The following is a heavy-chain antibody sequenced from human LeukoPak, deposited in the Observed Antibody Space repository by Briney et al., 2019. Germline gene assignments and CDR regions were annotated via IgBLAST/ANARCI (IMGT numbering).Heavy chain of an antibody. CDR2: IIPIFGTA. CDR1: GGTFSSYA. Sequence: SVKVSRKASGGTFSSYAISWVRQAPGQGLEWMGGIIPIFGTANYAQKFQGRVTITADESTSTAYMELSSLRSEDTAVYYCAMGLGYCSGGSCYYNWFDRGGQGALVTVSS. V-gene: IGHV1-69*01. J-gene: IGHJ5*02. D-gene: IGHD2-15*01. CDR3: AMGLGYCSGGSCYYNWFDR.